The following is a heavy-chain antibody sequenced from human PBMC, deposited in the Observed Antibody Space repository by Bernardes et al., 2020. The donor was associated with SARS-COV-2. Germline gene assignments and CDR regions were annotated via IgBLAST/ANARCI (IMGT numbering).Heavy chain of an antibody. J-gene: IGHJ5*02. CDR1: GGSIDRTEDY. CDR3: AKFGATFGVITPRSDA. Sequence: SETLSLTCSVSGGSIDRTEDYWGWIRQPPEKGLEWIGSINYRGDTFHNTSLKSRVSLSVDTSRNFFTVKLSSVTAADTAVYYCAKFGATFGVITPRSDAWGQGILVSVSS. V-gene: IGHV4-39*02. CDR2: INYRGDT. D-gene: IGHD3-3*01.